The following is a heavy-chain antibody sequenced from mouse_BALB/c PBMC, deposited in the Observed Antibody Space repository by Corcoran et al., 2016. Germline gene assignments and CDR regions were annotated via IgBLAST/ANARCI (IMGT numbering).Heavy chain of an antibody. J-gene: IGHJ4*01. Sequence: QIQLVQSGPELKKPGETVKISCKASGYTFTNYGMNWVKQAPGKGLKWMGWINTYPGEPTYADDFKGRFAFSLETSASTAYLQINNLKNEDMATYFFARRNPATFAMYYCGQDTSVTVSP. CDR2: INTYPGEP. CDR1: GYTFTNYG. CDR3: ARRNPATFAMYY. D-gene: IGHD1-2*01. V-gene: IGHV9-1*02.